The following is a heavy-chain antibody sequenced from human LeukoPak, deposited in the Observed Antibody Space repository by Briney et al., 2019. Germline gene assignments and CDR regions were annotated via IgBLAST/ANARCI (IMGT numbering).Heavy chain of an antibody. CDR3: ARQYYYDGSGHSDYFDY. V-gene: IGHV4-31*02. D-gene: IGHD3-22*01. Sequence: SQTLSLTCTVSGGSISSGGYYWSWIRQHPGKGLEWIGYIYYSGSTYYNPSLKSRVTISVDTSKNQFSLKLSSVTAADTAVYYCARQYYYDGSGHSDYFDYWGQGTLVTVSS. CDR2: IYYSGST. CDR1: GGSISSGGYY. J-gene: IGHJ4*02.